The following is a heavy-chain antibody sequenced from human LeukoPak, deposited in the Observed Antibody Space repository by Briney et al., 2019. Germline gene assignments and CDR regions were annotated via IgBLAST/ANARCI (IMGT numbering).Heavy chain of an antibody. D-gene: IGHD2-2*01. CDR3: AKPSQGYCSSTSCYPPPDY. Sequence: TGGSLRLSCAASGFTFSSYGMHWVRQAPGKGLEWVAVISYDGSNKYYADSVKGRFTISRDNSKNTLYLQMNSLRAEDTAVYYCAKPSQGYCSSTSCYPPPDYWGQGTLVTVSS. CDR2: ISYDGSNK. V-gene: IGHV3-30*18. J-gene: IGHJ4*02. CDR1: GFTFSSYG.